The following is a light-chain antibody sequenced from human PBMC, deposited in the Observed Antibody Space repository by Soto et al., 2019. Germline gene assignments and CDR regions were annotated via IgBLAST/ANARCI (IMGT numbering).Light chain of an antibody. J-gene: IGKJ1*01. CDR1: PSVSSN. CDR2: DAS. V-gene: IGKV3-15*01. CDR3: QQYNIWPPWT. Sequence: EIVMTQSPATLSVSPGERATLSCRASPSVSSNLAWYQQRPGQGPRLLIYDASTRASGIPARFSGSGSGTEFTLTISSLQSEDFAVYYCQQYNIWPPWTFGQGTKVEIK.